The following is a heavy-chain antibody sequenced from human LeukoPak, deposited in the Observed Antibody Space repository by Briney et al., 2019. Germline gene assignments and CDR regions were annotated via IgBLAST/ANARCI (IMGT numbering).Heavy chain of an antibody. CDR1: GFTFSSYA. V-gene: IGHV3-30*02. CDR2: IRYDGSEK. Sequence: TGGSLRLSCAASGFTFSSYAMHWVRQAPGKGLQWVAFIRYDGSEKYYADSVKGRFTISRDNSKNTLYLQMNSLRAEDTAVYYCAKLLVRLDYYDSSGYWRGGYFDYWGQGTLVTVSS. D-gene: IGHD3-22*01. CDR3: AKLLVRLDYYDSSGYWRGGYFDY. J-gene: IGHJ4*02.